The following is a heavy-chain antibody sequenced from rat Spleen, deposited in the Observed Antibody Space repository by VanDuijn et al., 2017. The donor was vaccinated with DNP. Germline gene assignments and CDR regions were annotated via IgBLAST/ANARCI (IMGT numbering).Heavy chain of an antibody. Sequence: EVQLVESGGGLVQPGRSLKLSCVASRFTFNSYWMAWIRQVPGKGLEWVASVPSSGGSTYYPDSVKGRFIISRDNAENSLSLQMNSLKSEDTATYYCAREQHFHFDYWGQGVMVTVSS. CDR1: RFTFNSYW. D-gene: IGHD1-10*01. CDR2: VPSSGGST. V-gene: IGHV5-31*01. CDR3: AREQHFHFDY. J-gene: IGHJ2*01.